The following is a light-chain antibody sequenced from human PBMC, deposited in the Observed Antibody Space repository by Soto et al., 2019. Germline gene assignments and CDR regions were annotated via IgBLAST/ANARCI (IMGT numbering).Light chain of an antibody. CDR1: SSNIGAGYD. CDR2: GNS. CDR3: QSYDSSLSGWV. V-gene: IGLV1-40*01. J-gene: IGLJ7*01. Sequence: QSVLTQPPSVSGAPGQRVTISCTGSSSNIGAGYDVHWYQQLPGTAPKLLIYGNSNRPSGVPDRFSGSKSGTSAFLAITGLQAEDEADYYCQSYDSSLSGWVFGGGTQLPSS.